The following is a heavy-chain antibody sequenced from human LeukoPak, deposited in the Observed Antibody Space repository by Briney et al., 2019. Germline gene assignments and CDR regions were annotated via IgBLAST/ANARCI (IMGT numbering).Heavy chain of an antibody. CDR3: AREGNFPDYYMDV. V-gene: IGHV4-4*07. CDR2: IYTSGST. D-gene: IGHD3-10*01. Sequence: SETLSLTCTVSGGSFRSYYWSWIRQPAGKGLEWIGRIYTSGSTTYNPSLKSRVTMSVDTSKNQFSLQLSSVTAVDTAVYYCAREGNFPDYYMDVWGRGTTVTVSS. J-gene: IGHJ6*03. CDR1: GGSFRSYY.